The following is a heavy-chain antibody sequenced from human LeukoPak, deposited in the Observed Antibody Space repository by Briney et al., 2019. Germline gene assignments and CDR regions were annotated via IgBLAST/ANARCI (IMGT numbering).Heavy chain of an antibody. CDR1: GGSISSHY. J-gene: IGHJ6*03. CDR2: IYYSGST. D-gene: IGHD6-6*01. V-gene: IGHV4-59*11. Sequence: KTSETLSLTCTVSGGSISSHYWSWIRQPPGKGLEWIGYIYYSGSTNYNPSLKSRVTISVDTSKNQFSLKLSSVTAADTAVYYCARARIAARPDLRRNYYYYYYMDVWGKGTTVTVSS. CDR3: ARARIAARPDLRRNYYYYYYMDV.